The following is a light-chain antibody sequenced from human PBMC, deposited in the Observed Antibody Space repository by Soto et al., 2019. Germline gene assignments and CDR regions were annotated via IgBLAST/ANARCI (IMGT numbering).Light chain of an antibody. CDR1: SSDVRDYNY. J-gene: IGLJ1*01. V-gene: IGLV2-14*01. CDR3: SSYTTSTHLGV. CDR2: DVS. Sequence: QSVLTQPASVSGSPGQSITISCTGTSSDVRDYNYVSWYQQHPGKAPKLIIYDVSTRPSGISNRFSGSKSGDTASLTISGLHAEDEADYYRSSYTTSTHLGVFGSGTKLTVL.